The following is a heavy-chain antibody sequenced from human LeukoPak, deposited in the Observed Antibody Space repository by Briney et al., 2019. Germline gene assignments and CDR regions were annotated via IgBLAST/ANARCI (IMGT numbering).Heavy chain of an antibody. CDR2: ITRSSNNI. CDR3: ARDLQYSYGMDV. V-gene: IGHV3-48*01. CDR1: GFTFSSYS. J-gene: IGHJ6*02. Sequence: GGSLRLSCAASGFTFSSYSMNWVRQAAARGLEWVSYITRSSNNIHYADSVKGRFTVSRDNAKNSLYVQMNSLRAEDTAVYYCARDLQYSYGMDVWGQGTTVTVSS.